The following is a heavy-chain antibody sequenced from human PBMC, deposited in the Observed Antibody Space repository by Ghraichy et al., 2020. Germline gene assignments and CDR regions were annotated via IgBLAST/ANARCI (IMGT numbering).Heavy chain of an antibody. D-gene: IGHD3-10*01. CDR2: VSHVGST. Sequence: ESLNISCAVSGGSITSNSWWGWVRQPPGKGLEWIGEVSHVGSTNYNPSLKSRVTISVDKSKNQFSLRMTSVTAADTAVYFCARTDYFGSAFDPWGQGTLVTVSS. CDR1: GGSITSNSW. CDR3: ARTDYFGSAFDP. V-gene: IGHV4-4*01. J-gene: IGHJ5*02.